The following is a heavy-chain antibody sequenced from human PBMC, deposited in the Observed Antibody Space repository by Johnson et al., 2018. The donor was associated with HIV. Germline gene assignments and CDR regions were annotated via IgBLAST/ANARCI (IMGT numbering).Heavy chain of an antibody. D-gene: IGHD3-3*01. CDR1: GFTFSTYA. J-gene: IGHJ3*02. Sequence: QVQLVESGGGVVQPGGSLRLSCAASGFTFSTYAMHWVRQAPGKGLEWVAVISSDEGNKYYADSVKGRFTISRDNSKNTLYLQMSSLRAEDTAEYYCTKGRMFGEVVEAFDIWGQGTMVTVSS. CDR3: TKGRMFGEVVEAFDI. CDR2: ISSDEGNK. V-gene: IGHV3-30*04.